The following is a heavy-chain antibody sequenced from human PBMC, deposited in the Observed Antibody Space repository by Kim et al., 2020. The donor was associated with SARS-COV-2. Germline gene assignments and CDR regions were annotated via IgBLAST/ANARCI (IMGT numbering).Heavy chain of an antibody. V-gene: IGHV3-49*03. Sequence: GGSLRLSCTASGFTFGDYAMSWFRQAPGKGLEWVGFIRSKAYGGTTEYAASVKGRFTISRDDSKSIAYLQMNSLKTEDTAVYYCTRGGIGDGYNFKDYWGQGTLVTVSS. D-gene: IGHD5-12*01. CDR3: TRGGIGDGYNFKDY. CDR2: IRSKAYGGTT. J-gene: IGHJ4*02. CDR1: GFTFGDYA.